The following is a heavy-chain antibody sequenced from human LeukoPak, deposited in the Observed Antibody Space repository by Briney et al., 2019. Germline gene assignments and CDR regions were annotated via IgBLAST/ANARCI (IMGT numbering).Heavy chain of an antibody. Sequence: ASVKVSCKASGYTFTSYDINWVRQATGQGLEWMGWMNPNSGNTGYAQKSQGRVTMTRNTSISTAYMELSSLRSEDTAVYYCARGRSGDSSSWYYYYYGMDVWGKGTTVTVSS. J-gene: IGHJ6*04. V-gene: IGHV1-8*01. D-gene: IGHD6-13*01. CDR1: GYTFTSYD. CDR3: ARGRSGDSSSWYYYYYGMDV. CDR2: MNPNSGNT.